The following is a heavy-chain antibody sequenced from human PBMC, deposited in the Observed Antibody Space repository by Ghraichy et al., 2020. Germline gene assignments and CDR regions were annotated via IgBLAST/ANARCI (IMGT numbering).Heavy chain of an antibody. D-gene: IGHD5-18*01. Sequence: GGSLRLSCAASGFTFSSYDMHWVRQATGKGLEWVSAIGTAGDTYYPGSVKGRFTISRENAKNSLYLQMNSLRAGDTAVYYCAREGYHGGFDYWGQGTLVIVSS. CDR2: IGTAGDT. V-gene: IGHV3-13*01. CDR3: AREGYHGGFDY. J-gene: IGHJ4*02. CDR1: GFTFSSYD.